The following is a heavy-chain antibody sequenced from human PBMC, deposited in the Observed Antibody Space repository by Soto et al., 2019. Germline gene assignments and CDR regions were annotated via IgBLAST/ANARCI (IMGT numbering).Heavy chain of an antibody. J-gene: IGHJ4*02. V-gene: IGHV4-39*01. CDR2: IFYSGTT. CDR3: ASYGDYPDY. CDR1: GGSISGSSYY. Sequence: QLQLQESGPGLVKPSETLSLTCTVSGGSISGSSYYWGWIRQPPGKGLEWIGTIFYSGTTYYNTSLKSRVTISVDTSKNQFSLRLTSVTAADTALYYCASYGDYPDYWGQGTLVTVSS. D-gene: IGHD4-17*01.